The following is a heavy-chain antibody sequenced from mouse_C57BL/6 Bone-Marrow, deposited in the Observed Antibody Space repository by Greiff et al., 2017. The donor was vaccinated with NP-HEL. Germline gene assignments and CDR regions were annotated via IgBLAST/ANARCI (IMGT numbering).Heavy chain of an antibody. CDR1: GFTFSSYA. J-gene: IGHJ3*01. CDR3: ARDPYYGNFAWFAY. D-gene: IGHD2-10*01. Sequence: EVQVVESGGGLVKPGGSLKLSCAASGFTFSSYAMSWVRQTPEKRLEWVATISDGGSYTYYPDNVKGRFTISRDNAKNNLYLQMSHLKSEDTAMYYCARDPYYGNFAWFAYWGQGTLVTVSA. V-gene: IGHV5-4*01. CDR2: ISDGGSYT.